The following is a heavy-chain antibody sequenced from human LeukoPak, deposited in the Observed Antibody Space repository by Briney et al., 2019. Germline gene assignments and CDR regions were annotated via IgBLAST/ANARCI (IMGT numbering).Heavy chain of an antibody. D-gene: IGHD2-2*01. V-gene: IGHV3-11*05. CDR2: ISSSSSYT. CDR1: GFTFSDYY. J-gene: IGHJ4*02. CDR3: ARVFLGCSSTSCSGGGRFFDY. Sequence: GGSLRLSCAAFGFTFSDYYMSWIRQAPGKGLEWVSYISSSSSYTNYADSVKGRFTISRDNAKNSLYLRMNSLRAEDTAVYYCARVFLGCSSTSCSGGGRFFDYWGQGTLVTVSS.